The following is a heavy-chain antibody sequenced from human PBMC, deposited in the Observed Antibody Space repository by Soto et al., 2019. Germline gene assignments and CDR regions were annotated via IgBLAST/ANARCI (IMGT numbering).Heavy chain of an antibody. D-gene: IGHD2-21*01. CDR1: GAALNSGNYY. V-gene: IGHV4-31*03. Sequence: QVRLQESGPGLVKPSETLSLTCSVSGAALNSGNYYLNWIRQVPGKGLEWIGHIYITGAVDYNASLRDRITISQNTSERQFSLNLRLVTAADTAVYYCARLRIATNNYKWFDPWGQGTLVTVSS. J-gene: IGHJ5*02. CDR3: ARLRIATNNYKWFDP. CDR2: IYITGAV.